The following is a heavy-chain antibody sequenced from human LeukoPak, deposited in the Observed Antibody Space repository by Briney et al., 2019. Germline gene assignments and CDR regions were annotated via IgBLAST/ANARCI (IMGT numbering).Heavy chain of an antibody. CDR2: IYHSGST. V-gene: IGHV4-4*02. CDR1: GGSISRSNW. Sequence: SETLSLTCAVSGGSISRSNWWSWVRQPPGKGLEWIGEIYHSGSTYYNPSLKSRVIISVDTSKNHFSLKLSSVTAADTAVYYCARAPNYDFWSGYLDYWGQGTLVTVSS. CDR3: ARAPNYDFWSGYLDY. J-gene: IGHJ4*02. D-gene: IGHD3-3*01.